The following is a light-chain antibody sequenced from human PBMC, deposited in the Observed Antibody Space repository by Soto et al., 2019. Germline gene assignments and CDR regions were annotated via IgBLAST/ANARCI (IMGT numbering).Light chain of an antibody. J-gene: IGLJ3*02. V-gene: IGLV1-40*01. CDR2: GNN. CDR3: QSFDNSLTHPV. Sequence: QSVLTQPPSVSGAPGQGVTISCTGSNSNIGAGSHVHWYQHFPGAAPRLLIYGNNNRPSGVPARFSASKSDTSASLAITGLQADDDADYYCQSFDNSLTHPVFGGGTKVTVL. CDR1: NSNIGAGSH.